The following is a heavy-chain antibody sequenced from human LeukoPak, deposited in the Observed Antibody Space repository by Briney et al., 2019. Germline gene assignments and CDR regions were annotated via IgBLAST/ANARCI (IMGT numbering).Heavy chain of an antibody. Sequence: SETLSLTCSVSGGSISSHYWGWIRQPPGKGLEWIGYMYYNGNPNYNPSLKSRVTISVDTSKNQFSLELSSVTAADTAVYYCARQVWELRTNWFDPWGQGTLVTVSS. CDR2: MYYNGNP. CDR1: GGSISSHY. CDR3: ARQVWELRTNWFDP. D-gene: IGHD1-26*01. V-gene: IGHV4-59*08. J-gene: IGHJ5*02.